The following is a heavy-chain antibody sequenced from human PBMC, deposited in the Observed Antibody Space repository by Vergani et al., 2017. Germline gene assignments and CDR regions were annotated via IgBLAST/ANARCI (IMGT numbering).Heavy chain of an antibody. CDR3: ARKTWGGVPPVLLFDY. Sequence: EVQLVESGGGLVQPGGSLRLSCAASGFTFSSYWMSWVRQAPGKGLEWVANIKQDGSEKYYVDSVKGRFTISRDNAKNSLYLQMNSLRAEDTAVYYCARKTWGGVPPVLLFDYWGQGTLVTVSS. J-gene: IGHJ4*02. CDR1: GFTFSSYW. V-gene: IGHV3-7*01. D-gene: IGHD2-15*01. CDR2: IKQDGSEK.